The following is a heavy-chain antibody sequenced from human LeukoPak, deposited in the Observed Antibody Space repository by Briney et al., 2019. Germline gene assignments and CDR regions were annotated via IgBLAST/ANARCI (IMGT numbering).Heavy chain of an antibody. CDR2: IYYSGST. D-gene: IGHD6-19*01. CDR1: GGSISSGGYS. Sequence: SETLSLTCAVSGGSISSGGYSWSWIRQPPGKGLEWTGYIYYSGSTNYNPSLKSRVTISVDTSKNQFSLKLSSVTAADTAIYYCARAVSGRFDYWGQGTLVTVSS. J-gene: IGHJ4*02. V-gene: IGHV4-30-4*07. CDR3: ARAVSGRFDY.